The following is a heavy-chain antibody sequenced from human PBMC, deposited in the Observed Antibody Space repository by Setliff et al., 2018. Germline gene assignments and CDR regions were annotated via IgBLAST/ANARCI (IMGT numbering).Heavy chain of an antibody. D-gene: IGHD5-12*01. CDR3: ARGSSDGYNSFDY. Sequence: GGSLRLSCAASGFTFSSYSMNWVRQAPGKGLEWVSSISSSSSYIYYADSVKGRFTISRDNAKNSLYLQMNSPRAEDTAVYYCARGSSDGYNSFDYWGQGTLVTVSS. V-gene: IGHV3-21*01. CDR1: GFTFSSYS. J-gene: IGHJ4*02. CDR2: ISSSSSYI.